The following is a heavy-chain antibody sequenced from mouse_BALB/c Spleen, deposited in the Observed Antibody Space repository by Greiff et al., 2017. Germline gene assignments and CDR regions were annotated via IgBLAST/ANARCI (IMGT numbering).Heavy chain of an antibody. CDR3: ARNGYAMDY. Sequence: EVNVVESGGGLVQPGGSRKLSCAASGFTFSSFGMHWVRQAPEKGLEWVAYISSGSSTIYYADTVKGRFTISRDNPKNTLFLQMTSLRSEDTAMYYCARNGYAMDYWGQGTSVTVSS. CDR1: GFTFSSFG. J-gene: IGHJ4*01. CDR2: ISSGSSTI. V-gene: IGHV5-17*02.